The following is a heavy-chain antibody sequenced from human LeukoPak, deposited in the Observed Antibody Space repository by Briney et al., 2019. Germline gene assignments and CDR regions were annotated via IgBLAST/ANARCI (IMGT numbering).Heavy chain of an antibody. CDR3: ARVGSWYSSAWYYAFDI. J-gene: IGHJ3*02. V-gene: IGHV1-2*02. CDR2: INPNSGGT. CDR1: GYTFTGYY. D-gene: IGHD6-19*01. Sequence: ASVKVSCKASGYTFTGYYIHWVRQAPGQGLEWMGWINPNSGGTNYAQKFQGRVTMTRGTSISTAYMELGRLRSDATAVYYCARVGSWYSSAWYYAFDIWGQGTMVTVSS.